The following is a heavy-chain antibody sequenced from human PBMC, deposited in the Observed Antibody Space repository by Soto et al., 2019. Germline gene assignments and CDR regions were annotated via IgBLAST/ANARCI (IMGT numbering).Heavy chain of an antibody. V-gene: IGHV4-59*01. CDR2: IYYSGST. Sequence: LSLTCTVSGGSISSYYWSWIRQPPGKGLEWIGYIYYSGSTNYNPSLKSRVTISVDTSKNQFSLKLSYVTAADTAVYYCARAGIAAASIYYYYGMDVWGQGTTVTVSS. D-gene: IGHD6-13*01. J-gene: IGHJ6*02. CDR3: ARAGIAAASIYYYYGMDV. CDR1: GGSISSYY.